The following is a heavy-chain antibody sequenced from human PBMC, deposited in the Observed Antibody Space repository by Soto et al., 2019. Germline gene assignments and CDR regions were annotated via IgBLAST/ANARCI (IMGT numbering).Heavy chain of an antibody. D-gene: IGHD2-15*01. Sequence: SETLSLTCTVSGGSISSGGYYWSWIRQHPGKGLEWIGYIYYSGSTYYNPSLKSRVTISVDTSKNQFSLKLSSVTAADTAVYYCARDKVIGGVAATPYYYYYYMDVWGKGTTVTVSS. CDR2: IYYSGST. CDR3: ARDKVIGGVAATPYYYYYYMDV. V-gene: IGHV4-31*03. CDR1: GGSISSGGYY. J-gene: IGHJ6*03.